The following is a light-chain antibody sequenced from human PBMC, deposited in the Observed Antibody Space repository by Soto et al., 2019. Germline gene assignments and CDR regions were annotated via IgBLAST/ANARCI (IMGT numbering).Light chain of an antibody. Sequence: DIQMTQSPSAMSASLGDRVTITCRASQGITASLAWFQQKPGKAPKRLIYGASTLQSGVPSRFSGSGSGTEFTLAISSLQREDFETYFCLQYYSHPLTFGGGTEVDIK. CDR1: QGITAS. CDR3: LQYYSHPLT. J-gene: IGKJ4*01. V-gene: IGKV1-17*03. CDR2: GAS.